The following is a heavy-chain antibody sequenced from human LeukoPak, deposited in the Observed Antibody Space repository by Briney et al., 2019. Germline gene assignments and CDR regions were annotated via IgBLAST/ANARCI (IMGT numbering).Heavy chain of an antibody. CDR3: ARQRHYYDSSGLHFDY. Sequence: PSQTLSLTCAVYGVSFSGYCWSWIRQPPGKGLEWIGEINHSESTNHNPSLKSRVTISVDTSKNRFSLKLNSVTAADTAVYYCARQRHYYDSSGLHFDYWGQGTLVTVSS. CDR2: INHSEST. J-gene: IGHJ4*02. CDR1: GVSFSGYC. D-gene: IGHD3-22*01. V-gene: IGHV4-34*01.